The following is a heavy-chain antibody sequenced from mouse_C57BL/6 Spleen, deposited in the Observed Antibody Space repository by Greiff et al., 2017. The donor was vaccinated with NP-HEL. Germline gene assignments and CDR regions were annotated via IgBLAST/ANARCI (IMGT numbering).Heavy chain of an antibody. CDR1: GFSLTSYG. Sequence: QVQLQQSGPGLVQPSQSLSITCTVSGFSLTSYGVHWVRQSPGKGLEWLGVLWRGGSTDYNAAFMSRLSITKDNSKSQALFKMNSLQADDTAIYCCAKNHYGPYWYFDVWGKGTTVTVSS. V-gene: IGHV2-5*01. D-gene: IGHD1-1*02. CDR2: LWRGGST. CDR3: AKNHYGPYWYFDV. J-gene: IGHJ1*03.